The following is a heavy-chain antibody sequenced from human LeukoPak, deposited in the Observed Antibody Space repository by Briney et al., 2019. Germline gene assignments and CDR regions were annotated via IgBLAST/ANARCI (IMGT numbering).Heavy chain of an antibody. Sequence: TSETLSLTCAVYGGSFSGYYWSWIRQPPGKGLEWIGEINHRGSTNYNPSLKSRVTISVDTSKNQFSLKLSSVTAADTAVYYCARGPYYDILTGHKEYYFDYWGQGTLVTVSS. CDR1: GGSFSGYY. V-gene: IGHV4-34*01. CDR3: ARGPYYDILTGHKEYYFDY. D-gene: IGHD3-9*01. CDR2: INHRGST. J-gene: IGHJ4*02.